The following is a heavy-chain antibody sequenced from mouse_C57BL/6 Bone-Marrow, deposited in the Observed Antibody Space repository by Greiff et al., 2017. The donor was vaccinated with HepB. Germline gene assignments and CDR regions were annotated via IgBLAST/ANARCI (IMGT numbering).Heavy chain of an antibody. CDR3: ARTNWERYYDMDD. J-gene: IGHJ4*01. V-gene: IGHV1-7*01. CDR2: INPSSGYT. CDR1: GYTFTSYW. Sequence: QVQLKESGAELAKPGASVKLSCKASGYTFTSYWMHWVKQRPGQGLEWIGYINPSSGYTEYNQKFKDKATLTADKSSSTAYMQLSSLTYEDSAVYYCARTNWERYYDMDDWGPGTSVTVSS. D-gene: IGHD4-1*01.